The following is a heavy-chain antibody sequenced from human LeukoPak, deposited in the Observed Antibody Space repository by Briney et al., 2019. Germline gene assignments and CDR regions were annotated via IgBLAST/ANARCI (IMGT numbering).Heavy chain of an antibody. J-gene: IGHJ6*02. V-gene: IGHV3-73*01. Sequence: GGSLRLSCAASGFTFSGSAMHRVRQASGKGLEWVGRIRSKANSYATAYAASVKGRFTISRDDSKNTAYLQMNSLKTEDTAVYCCTSYHYGMDVWGQGTTVTVSS. CDR2: IRSKANSYAT. CDR1: GFTFSGSA. CDR3: TSYHYGMDV.